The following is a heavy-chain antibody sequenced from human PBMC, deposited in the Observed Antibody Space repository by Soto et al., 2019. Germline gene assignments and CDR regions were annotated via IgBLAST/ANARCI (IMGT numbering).Heavy chain of an antibody. CDR2: IAHSGST. CDR3: AREISYGSGSTPHPNWFDP. CDR1: AYSMSSVSN. D-gene: IGHD3-10*01. J-gene: IGHJ5*02. Sequence: SQTRSLTCAVAAYSMSSVSNWGWMRQHRGKGLEWIGSIAHSGSTYYNPSRKSRGTISGDTAKIKFSRKLRAVTDADTAVYYCAREISYGSGSTPHPNWFDPWGQGTLVTVSS. V-gene: IGHV4-38-2*02.